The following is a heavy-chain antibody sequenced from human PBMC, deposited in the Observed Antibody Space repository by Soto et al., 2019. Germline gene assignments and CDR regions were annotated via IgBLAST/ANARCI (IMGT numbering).Heavy chain of an antibody. Sequence: ASVKVSCKASGGTFIGYAISWVRQAPGQGLEWMGGIIPIFGTANYAQKFQGRVTITADESTSTAYMELSSLRSEDTAVYYCARMGFRTPNNWFDPWGKGTLVTVSS. J-gene: IGHJ5*02. CDR3: ARMGFRTPNNWFDP. V-gene: IGHV1-69*13. CDR2: IIPIFGTA. CDR1: GGTFIGYA. D-gene: IGHD1-26*01.